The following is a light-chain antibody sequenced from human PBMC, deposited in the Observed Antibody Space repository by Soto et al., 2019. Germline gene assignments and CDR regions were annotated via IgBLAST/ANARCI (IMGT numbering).Light chain of an antibody. J-gene: IGKJ1*01. Sequence: EIVMTQSPATLSVSPGERATLSCRASQSVSSNLAWYQQKPGQAPRLLIYGASTRATGIPARFSGSGSGTEFTLTISSLQSEDFAAYHCQQYNNWPVTFGQGTKVEIK. V-gene: IGKV3-15*01. CDR2: GAS. CDR3: QQYNNWPVT. CDR1: QSVSSN.